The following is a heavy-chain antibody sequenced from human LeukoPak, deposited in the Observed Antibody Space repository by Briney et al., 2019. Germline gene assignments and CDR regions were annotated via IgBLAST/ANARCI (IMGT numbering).Heavy chain of an antibody. Sequence: GGSLRLSCAASGFTFRSYDMSWVRQAPGKGLECVSTLSGSGDRTYYADSVKGRFTISRDNSKNTLFLQMNSMRAEDTAVYYCAKEVWSAMYYFDFWGQGTLVTVSS. D-gene: IGHD2-2*01. CDR1: GFTFRSYD. CDR2: LSGSGDRT. J-gene: IGHJ4*02. CDR3: AKEVWSAMYYFDF. V-gene: IGHV3-23*01.